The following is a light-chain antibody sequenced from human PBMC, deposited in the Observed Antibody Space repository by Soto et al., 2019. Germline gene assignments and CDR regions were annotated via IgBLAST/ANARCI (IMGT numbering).Light chain of an antibody. V-gene: IGLV2-14*01. J-gene: IGLJ2*01. CDR3: CSYTSLSTVV. CDR2: AVS. CDR1: SSDVGGYNH. Sequence: QSVLTQPASVSGSPGQSITITCTGTSSDVGGYNHVSWYQHSPGKAPKLILFAVSDRPSGVSHRFSGSKSGNTASLTISGLQAEDETDYYCCSYTSLSTVVFGGGTKLTVL.